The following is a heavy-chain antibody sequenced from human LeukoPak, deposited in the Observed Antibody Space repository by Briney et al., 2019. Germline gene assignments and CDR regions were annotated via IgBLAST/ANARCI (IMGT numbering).Heavy chain of an antibody. Sequence: SETLSLTCTVSSGSISSGGYYWSWIRQHPGKGLEWIGYIYYSGSTYYNPSLKSRVTISVDTPKNQFSLKLSSVTAADTAVYYCARAYSPLGAFDIWGQGTMVTVSS. CDR2: IYYSGST. V-gene: IGHV4-31*03. CDR3: ARAYSPLGAFDI. D-gene: IGHD2-21*01. CDR1: SGSISSGGYY. J-gene: IGHJ3*02.